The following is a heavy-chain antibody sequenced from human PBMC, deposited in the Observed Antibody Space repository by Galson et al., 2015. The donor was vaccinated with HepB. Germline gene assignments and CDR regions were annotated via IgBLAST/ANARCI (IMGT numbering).Heavy chain of an antibody. D-gene: IGHD2-2*01. V-gene: IGHV3-9*01. Sequence: SLRISCAASGFSFDEYAMQWVRQVPGKGLEWVSDISWNSDSIAYADSVTGRFTIYRENARNSLYLQMNSLRTEDTALYYFGKTGCSSTTCYLNYWGQGVLVTVSS. CDR3: GKTGCSSTTCYLNY. CDR2: ISWNSDSI. J-gene: IGHJ4*02. CDR1: GFSFDEYA.